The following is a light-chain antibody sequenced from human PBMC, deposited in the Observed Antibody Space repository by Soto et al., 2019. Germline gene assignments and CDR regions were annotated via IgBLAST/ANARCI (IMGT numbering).Light chain of an antibody. CDR1: QGIGSW. Sequence: DIQMTQSPSSVSASVGDTDTITCRASQGIGSWLAWYQQKPGKAPKLLIYAASSLQSGVPSRFGGSGSGTDFSLTISRVQPEDFATYYCQQENSFPLTFGPGTKVDIK. CDR3: QQENSFPLT. CDR2: AAS. J-gene: IGKJ3*01. V-gene: IGKV1-12*01.